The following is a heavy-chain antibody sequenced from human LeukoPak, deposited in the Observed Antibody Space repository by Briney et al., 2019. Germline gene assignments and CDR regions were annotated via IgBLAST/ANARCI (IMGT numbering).Heavy chain of an antibody. Sequence: GGPVRLFCAASGFTYSSYWLSWVRQAPRRGLEGVANIKQEGSEKSSVDSGKGRFTISRDNAKNSPYLQMNRLRAEDTAVYYCAREGQWLAYFDYWGQGTLVTVSS. V-gene: IGHV3-7*03. J-gene: IGHJ4*02. CDR3: AREGQWLAYFDY. D-gene: IGHD6-19*01. CDR2: IKQEGSEK. CDR1: GFTYSSYW.